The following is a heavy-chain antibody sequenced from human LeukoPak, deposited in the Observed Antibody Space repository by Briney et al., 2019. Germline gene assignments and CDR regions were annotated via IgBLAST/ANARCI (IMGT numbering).Heavy chain of an antibody. D-gene: IGHD5-24*01. J-gene: IGHJ4*02. CDR1: GFTFSAYS. V-gene: IGHV3-48*01. CDR2: IGISSGNT. Sequence: GGSLRLSCAASGFTFSAYSMNWVRQAPGKGLEWISYIGISSGNTKYADSVKGRFTISGDKAKNSLYLQMNSLRVEDTAVYYCARDYKYAFDNWGQGTLVTVSS. CDR3: ARDYKYAFDN.